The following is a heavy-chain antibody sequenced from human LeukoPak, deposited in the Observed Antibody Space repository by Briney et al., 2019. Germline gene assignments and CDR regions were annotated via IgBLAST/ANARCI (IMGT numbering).Heavy chain of an antibody. CDR2: ISFDDINK. V-gene: IGHV3-30*03. J-gene: IGHJ4*02. CDR3: TRGARKGDDYGGFFDY. CDR1: GFTFSSYG. D-gene: IGHD4-17*01. Sequence: GGSLRLSCAASGFTFSSYGMHWVRQAPGKGLEWVAVISFDDINKYYADSAKGRFTISRDNSKNTLYLQMNSLRSEDTAVYYCTRGARKGDDYGGFFDYWGQGTLVTVSS.